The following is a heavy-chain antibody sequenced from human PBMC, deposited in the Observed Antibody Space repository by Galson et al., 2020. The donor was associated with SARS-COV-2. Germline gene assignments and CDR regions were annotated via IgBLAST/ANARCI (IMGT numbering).Heavy chain of an antibody. CDR1: GFTLSYYS. D-gene: IGHD2-15*01. CDR2: ISSTSSSI. Sequence: GGSLRLSCEASGFTLSYYSMNWVRRAPGKGLEWVSFISSTSSSISYADSVKGRFTISRDNAKNSLFLQMDSLRAEDTALYYCARDLTVVSPWGQGTLVTVSP. J-gene: IGHJ5*02. CDR3: ARDLTVVSP. V-gene: IGHV3-21*01.